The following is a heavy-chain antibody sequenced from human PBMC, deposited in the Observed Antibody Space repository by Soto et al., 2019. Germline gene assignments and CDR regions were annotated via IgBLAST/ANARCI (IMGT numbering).Heavy chain of an antibody. Sequence: PSETLSLTCTVSGGSVSSGSYYWSWIRQPPGKGLEWIGYIYYSGSTNYNPSLKSRVTISVDTSKNQFSLKLSSVTAADTAVYYCARGQGTYYDFWSGYPNWFDPWGQGTLVTVSS. J-gene: IGHJ5*02. CDR3: ARGQGTYYDFWSGYPNWFDP. V-gene: IGHV4-61*01. D-gene: IGHD3-3*01. CDR2: IYYSGST. CDR1: GGSVSSGSYY.